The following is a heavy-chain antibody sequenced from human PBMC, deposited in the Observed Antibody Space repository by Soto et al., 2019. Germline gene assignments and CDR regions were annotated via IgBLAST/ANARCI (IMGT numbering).Heavy chain of an antibody. J-gene: IGHJ3*02. CDR1: GFTFSSYA. V-gene: IGHV3-30-3*01. CDR2: ISYDGSNK. Sequence: QVQLVESGGGVVQPGRSLRLSCAASGFTFSSYAMHWVRQAPGKGLAWVAVISYDGSNKYYADSVKGRFTISRDNSNNTLYMQMHSLRAEDTAVYYCAREQPSNKIVGAKAGAFDIWGQGTMVTVSS. D-gene: IGHD1-26*01. CDR3: AREQPSNKIVGAKAGAFDI.